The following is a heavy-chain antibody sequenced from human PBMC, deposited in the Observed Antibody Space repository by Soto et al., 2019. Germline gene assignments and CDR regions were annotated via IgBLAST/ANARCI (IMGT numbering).Heavy chain of an antibody. CDR1: GFTFSSYG. D-gene: IGHD3-10*01. J-gene: IGHJ4*02. CDR2: LWYDGSNK. Sequence: GGSRRLSCAASGFTFSSYGMHWVRQAPGKGLEWGAVLWYDGSNKYYADSVKGRFTISRANSKNTLFLQMNSLRAEYTAIYYCAKKVNSGPGSQYFDYWGQGTLVTVSS. CDR3: AKKVNSGPGSQYFDY. V-gene: IGHV3-33*06.